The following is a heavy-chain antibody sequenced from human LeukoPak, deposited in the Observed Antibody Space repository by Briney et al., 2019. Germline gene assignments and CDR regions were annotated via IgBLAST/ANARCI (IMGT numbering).Heavy chain of an antibody. D-gene: IGHD3-9*01. CDR1: GFTFSNYW. V-gene: IGHV3-7*01. CDR2: IKTDGSEK. J-gene: IGHJ5*02. CDR3: AKDINDILTGPTFDP. Sequence: GGSLRLSCEGPGFTFSNYWMGWVRQAPGKGLQWVANIKTDGSEKYYVDSVKGRFTISRDNAKNSLYLQMNSLRAEDTAVYYCAKDINDILTGPTFDPWGQGTLVTVSS.